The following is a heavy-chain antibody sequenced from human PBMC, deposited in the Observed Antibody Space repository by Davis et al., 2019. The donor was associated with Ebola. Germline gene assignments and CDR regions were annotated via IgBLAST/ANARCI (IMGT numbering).Heavy chain of an antibody. CDR2: ISHGGVS. D-gene: IGHD1-1*01. Sequence: SETLSLTCAVYGESFSDYFWSWIRRSPGKGLEWIGKISHGGVSDYNPSLRSRVTISVDTSRDQFSLKMNPVTAADTAVYYCARTAKTSVSDSGLGYTYFDPWSQGTLVTVSS. CDR3: ARTAKTSVSDSGLGYTYFDP. V-gene: IGHV4-34*01. CDR1: GESFSDYF. J-gene: IGHJ5*02.